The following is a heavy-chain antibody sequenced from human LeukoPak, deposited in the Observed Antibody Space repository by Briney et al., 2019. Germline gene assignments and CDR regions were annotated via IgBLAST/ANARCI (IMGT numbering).Heavy chain of an antibody. J-gene: IGHJ4*02. CDR3: ARDPVYYFDSSGYYVY. Sequence: GGSLRLSCAASGFTFSSYALHWVRQAPGKGLEWVALISYDGSDKFFADSVKGRFTISRDNSKSRLYLQMNSLRAEDTAVYYCARDPVYYFDSSGYYVYWGQGTLVTVSS. CDR1: GFTFSSYA. D-gene: IGHD3-22*01. V-gene: IGHV3-30*04. CDR2: ISYDGSDK.